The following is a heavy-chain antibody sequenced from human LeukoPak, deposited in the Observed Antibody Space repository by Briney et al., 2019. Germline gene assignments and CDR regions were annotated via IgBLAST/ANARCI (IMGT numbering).Heavy chain of an antibody. Sequence: GGSLRLSCAASGFYGMHWVRQAPGKGLEWVANIKQDGSEKYYVDSVKGRFTISRDNAKNSLYLQMNSLRAEDTAVYYCARAGGILRYFDWFDYWGQGTLVTVSS. V-gene: IGHV3-7*01. CDR1: GFYG. J-gene: IGHJ4*02. CDR3: ARAGGILRYFDWFDY. D-gene: IGHD3-9*01. CDR2: IKQDGSEK.